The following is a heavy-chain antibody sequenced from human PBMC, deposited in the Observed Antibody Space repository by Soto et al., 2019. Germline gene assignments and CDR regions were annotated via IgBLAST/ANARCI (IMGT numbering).Heavy chain of an antibody. V-gene: IGHV3-33*01. CDR3: ARDAGYDFWSGYYPGYYYYYGMDV. D-gene: IGHD3-3*01. J-gene: IGHJ6*02. CDR1: GFTFSSYG. CDR2: IWYDGSNK. Sequence: HPGGSLRLSCAASGFTFSSYGMHWVRQAPGKGLEWVAVIWYDGSNKYYADSVKGRFTISRDNSKNTLYLQMNSLRAEDTAVYYCARDAGYDFWSGYYPGYYYYYGMDVWGQGTTVTVSS.